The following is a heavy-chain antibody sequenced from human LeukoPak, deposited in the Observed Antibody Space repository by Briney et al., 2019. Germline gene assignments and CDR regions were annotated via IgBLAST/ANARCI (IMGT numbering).Heavy chain of an antibody. V-gene: IGHV3-30*04. CDR3: AGVLHRTGYTYDY. D-gene: IGHD5-18*01. CDR1: GFTFSNYA. CDR2: ISYDGSNK. Sequence: GGSLRLSCAASGFTFSNYAMHWVRQAPGKGLEWVTFISYDGSNKYYADSLKGRFTISRDNSKNTLYLQMNSLRAEDTAVYYCAGVLHRTGYTYDYWGQGTLVTVSS. J-gene: IGHJ4*02.